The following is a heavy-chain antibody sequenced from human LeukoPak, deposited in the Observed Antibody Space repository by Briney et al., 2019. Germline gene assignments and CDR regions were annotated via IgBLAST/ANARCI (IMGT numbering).Heavy chain of an antibody. J-gene: IGHJ4*02. V-gene: IGHV3-74*01. CDR2: INTGGSTT. D-gene: IGHD4-23*01. CDR3: VRGYGGKSDY. Sequence: GGSLRLSCAASGFTFSNSWMHWVRQGPGKGLAWVSRINTGGSTTNYADSVKGRFTISRDNAKNTLFLQMNSLRAEDTAVYYCVRGYGGKSDYWGQGTLVTVSS. CDR1: GFTFSNSW.